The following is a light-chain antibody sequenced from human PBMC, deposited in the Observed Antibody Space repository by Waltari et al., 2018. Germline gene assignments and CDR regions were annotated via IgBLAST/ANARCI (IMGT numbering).Light chain of an antibody. V-gene: IGKV4-1*01. J-gene: IGKJ2*03. Sequence: DIVMTQSPDSLAVSLGERATINCKSSQSVLYSSNNKNYLAWYQQKPGQPPKLLIYWAATRDAGVPDRFSGSGSGTEFTLTISSLQAEDVAVYYCQQYYSTPYSFDQGTKLEIK. CDR3: QQYYSTPYS. CDR2: WAA. CDR1: QSVLYSSNNKNY.